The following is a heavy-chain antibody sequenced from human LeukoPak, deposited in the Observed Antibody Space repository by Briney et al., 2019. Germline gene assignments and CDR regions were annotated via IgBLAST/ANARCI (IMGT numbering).Heavy chain of an antibody. CDR1: GGSISSYY. Sequence: SETLSLTCTVSGGSISSYYWNWIRQPPGKGLEWIGYIYNSGSTNYNPSLKSRVTISVDTSKNQFSLKLSSVTAADTAVYYCARTGYSYGYRYYYYYMDVWGKGTTVTVSS. CDR3: ARTGYSYGYRYYYYYMDV. CDR2: IYNSGST. V-gene: IGHV4-59*01. D-gene: IGHD5-18*01. J-gene: IGHJ6*03.